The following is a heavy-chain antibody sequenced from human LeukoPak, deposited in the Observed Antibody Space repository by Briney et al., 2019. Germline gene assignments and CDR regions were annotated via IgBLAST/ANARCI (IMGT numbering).Heavy chain of an antibody. CDR1: GGSISYYY. V-gene: IGHV4-4*07. J-gene: IGHJ5*02. CDR2: IYTSGST. CDR3: ARGLPNPAYYDILTGYLNWFDP. Sequence: SETLSLTCTVSGGSISYYYWTWIRQPAGKGLEWIGRIYTSGSTSYNPSLKSRVTMSVDTSKNQFSLKLSSVTAADTAVYYCARGLPNPAYYDILTGYLNWFDPWGQGTLVTVSS. D-gene: IGHD3-9*01.